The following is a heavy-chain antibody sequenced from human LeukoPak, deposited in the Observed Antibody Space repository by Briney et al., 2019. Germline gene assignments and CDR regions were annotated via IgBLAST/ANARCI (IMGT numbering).Heavy chain of an antibody. CDR1: GFTFSSYG. V-gene: IGHV3-23*01. CDR2: ISGSGGST. D-gene: IGHD3-22*01. Sequence: PGGSLRLSCAASGFTFSSYGMSWVRQAPGKGLEWVSAISGSGGSTYYADSVKGRFTISRDNAKNSLYLQMNSLRAEDTALYYCARDRLPYYFDSSNYYYSTLEYWGQGTLVTVSS. J-gene: IGHJ4*02. CDR3: ARDRLPYYFDSSNYYYSTLEY.